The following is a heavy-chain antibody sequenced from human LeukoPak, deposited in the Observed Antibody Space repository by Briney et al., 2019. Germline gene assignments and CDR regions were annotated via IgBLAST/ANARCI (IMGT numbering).Heavy chain of an antibody. J-gene: IGHJ4*02. Sequence: SETLSLTCTVSGGSISSSSYYWGWIRQPPGKGLEWIGSIYYSGSTYYNPSLKSRVTISVDTSKNQFSLKLSSVTAADTAVYYCARLRITMVRGVNRYFDYWGQGTLVTVSS. CDR1: GGSISSSSYY. CDR3: ARLRITMVRGVNRYFDY. CDR2: IYYSGST. D-gene: IGHD3-10*01. V-gene: IGHV4-39*07.